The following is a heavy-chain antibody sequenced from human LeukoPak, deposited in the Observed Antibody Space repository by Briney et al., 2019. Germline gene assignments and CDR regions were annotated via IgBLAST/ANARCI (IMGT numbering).Heavy chain of an antibody. CDR2: IYTSGST. D-gene: IGHD6-19*01. CDR1: GGSISSGSYY. V-gene: IGHV4-61*02. Sequence: SQTLSLTCLVSGGSISSGSYYWRWIRQPAGKGLEWIGRIYTSGSTNYNPSLKSRVTISVDTSKNQFSLKLSSVTAADTAVYYCGQGSSGWYHDAFDIWGQGTMVTVSS. J-gene: IGHJ3*02. CDR3: GQGSSGWYHDAFDI.